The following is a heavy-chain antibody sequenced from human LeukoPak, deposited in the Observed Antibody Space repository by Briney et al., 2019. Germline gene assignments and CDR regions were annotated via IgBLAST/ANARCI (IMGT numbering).Heavy chain of an antibody. J-gene: IGHJ4*02. CDR2: IYPGDSDT. D-gene: IGHD5-12*01. CDR1: GYSFTSYW. Sequence: PGGSLRLSCKGSGYSFTSYWIGWVRQMPGKGLEWMGIIYPGDSDTRYSPSFQGQVTISADKSISTAYLQWSSLKASDTAMYYCARTITATCFDYWGQGTLVTVSS. CDR3: ARTITATCFDY. V-gene: IGHV5-51*01.